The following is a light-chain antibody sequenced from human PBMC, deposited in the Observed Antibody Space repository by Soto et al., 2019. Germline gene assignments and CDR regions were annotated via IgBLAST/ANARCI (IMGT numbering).Light chain of an antibody. V-gene: IGLV1-44*01. J-gene: IGLJ2*01. CDR2: SNK. Sequence: QLVLTQPPSASGTPGQTVTISCSGNTSNIGSNTVNWYQHLPGTAPKLLLYSNKQRPSGVPDRISGSKSGTSASLAISGLQSEDEADYYCAARDDSLNGVVFGGGTKLTVL. CDR3: AARDDSLNGVV. CDR1: TSNIGSNT.